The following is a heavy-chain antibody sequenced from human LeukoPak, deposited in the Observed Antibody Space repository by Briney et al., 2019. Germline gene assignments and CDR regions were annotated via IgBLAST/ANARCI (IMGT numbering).Heavy chain of an antibody. J-gene: IGHJ4*02. CDR1: GYTFTSYA. CDR2: INAGNGNT. V-gene: IGHV1-3*03. CDR3: ARGGDYSSGWYYWDFDY. Sequence: ASVKVSCKASGYTFTSYAVHWVRQAPGQRLEWMGWINAGNGNTKYSQEFQGRVTITRDTSASTAYMELSSLRSEDMAVYYCARGGDYSSGWYYWDFDYWGQGTLVTVSS. D-gene: IGHD6-19*01.